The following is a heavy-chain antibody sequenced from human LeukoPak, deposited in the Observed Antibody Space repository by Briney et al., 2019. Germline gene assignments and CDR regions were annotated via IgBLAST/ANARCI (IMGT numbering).Heavy chain of an antibody. V-gene: IGHV1-18*01. CDR1: GYTFTSYG. CDR3: ASWAGYCSSNNCYATSLDY. J-gene: IGHJ4*02. Sequence: ASVKVSCKASGYTFTSYGISRVRQAPGQGLEWMGWISAYNGNTNYAQKLQGRGTMTTDTSTSTAYMELRSLRSDDTAVYYRASWAGYCSSNNCYATSLDYWGQGTLVTVSA. CDR2: ISAYNGNT. D-gene: IGHD2-2*01.